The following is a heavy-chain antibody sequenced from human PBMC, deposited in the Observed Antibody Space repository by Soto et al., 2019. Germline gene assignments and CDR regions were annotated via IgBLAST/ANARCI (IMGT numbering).Heavy chain of an antibody. Sequence: SETLSLTCAVYGGSFSGYYWSWIRQPPGKGLEWIGEINHSGSTNYNPSLKSRVTISVDTSKNQFSLKLSSVTAADTAVYYCAREMGDRGVIIYYYYYGMDVWGQGTTVTVSS. CDR1: GGSFSGYY. D-gene: IGHD3-10*01. CDR3: AREMGDRGVIIYYYYYGMDV. J-gene: IGHJ6*02. V-gene: IGHV4-34*01. CDR2: INHSGST.